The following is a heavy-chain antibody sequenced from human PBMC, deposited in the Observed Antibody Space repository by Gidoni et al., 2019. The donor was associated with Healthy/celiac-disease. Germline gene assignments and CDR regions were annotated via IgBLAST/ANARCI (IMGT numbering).Heavy chain of an antibody. D-gene: IGHD3-22*01. CDR2: IDPSDSYT. CDR3: AIWDDSSGIYPAGDY. V-gene: IGHV5-10-1*01. Sequence: GRIDPSDSYTNYSPSFQGHVTISADKSISTAYLQWSSLKASDTAMYYCAIWDDSSGIYPAGDYWGQGTLVTVSS. J-gene: IGHJ4*02.